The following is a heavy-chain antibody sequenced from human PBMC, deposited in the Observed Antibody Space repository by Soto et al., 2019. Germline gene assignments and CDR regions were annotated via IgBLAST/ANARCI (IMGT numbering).Heavy chain of an antibody. J-gene: IGHJ3*02. V-gene: IGHV3-30-3*01. Sequence: QVQLVESGGGVVQPGRSLRLSCAASGFTFSSYAMHWVRQAPGKGLEWVAVISYDGSNKYYADSVKGRFTISRDNSKNTLYLQMNSLRAEDTAVYYCAREGELWRKGAGAFDIWGQGTMVTVSS. CDR2: ISYDGSNK. CDR1: GFTFSSYA. CDR3: AREGELWRKGAGAFDI. D-gene: IGHD3-16*01.